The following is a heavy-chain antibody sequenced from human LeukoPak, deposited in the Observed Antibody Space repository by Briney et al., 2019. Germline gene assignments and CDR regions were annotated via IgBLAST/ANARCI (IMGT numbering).Heavy chain of an antibody. CDR3: AKVRGTYSSGYSFEY. J-gene: IGHJ4*02. Sequence: GGSLRLPCAASGFTFDNYAMHWVRQAPGKGLEWLSIISWNSGYIGYADSVKGRFTISRDNAKKSLDLQMNSLRAEDTAFYYCAKVRGTYSSGYSFEYWRGGTLVTVSS. V-gene: IGHV3-9*01. CDR2: ISWNSGYI. CDR1: GFTFDNYA. D-gene: IGHD6-19*01.